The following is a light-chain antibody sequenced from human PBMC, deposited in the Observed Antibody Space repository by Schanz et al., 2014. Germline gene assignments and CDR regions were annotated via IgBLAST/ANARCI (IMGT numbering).Light chain of an antibody. Sequence: EIVLTQSPGTLSLSPGERATLSCRASQSVSSSYLAWYQQKPGQAPRLLIYGASSRATGIPDRFSGSGSGTDFTLTISRLEPEDFAVYYCLQRSNWPISFGPGTKVQIK. CDR3: LQRSNWPIS. J-gene: IGKJ3*01. CDR1: QSVSSSY. V-gene: IGKV3D-20*02. CDR2: GAS.